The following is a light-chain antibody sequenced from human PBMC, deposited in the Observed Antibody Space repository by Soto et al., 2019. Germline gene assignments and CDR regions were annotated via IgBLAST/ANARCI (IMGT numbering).Light chain of an antibody. V-gene: IGKV1-39*01. CDR3: QQSHNMNFT. CDR1: QSITNY. Sequence: DIQMTQSPSSLSATVGDRGTITCRASQSITNYLNWDQHKPGKVPKLLVYAASILQSGVPSRFSGSGSGTDFTLTISSLQPEDFATYFCQQSHNMNFTFGPGNKVDIK. CDR2: AAS. J-gene: IGKJ3*01.